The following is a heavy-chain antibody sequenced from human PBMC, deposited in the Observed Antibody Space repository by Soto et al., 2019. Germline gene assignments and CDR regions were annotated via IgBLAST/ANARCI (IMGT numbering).Heavy chain of an antibody. CDR1: SGSISSSNW. CDR2: IYHSGST. J-gene: IGHJ4*02. Sequence: QVQLQESGPGLVKPSGTLSLTCAVSSGSISSSNWWSWVRQPPGKGLEWIGEIYHSGSTNYNPSLKSRVTISVDKSKIQFSLKLSSVTAADTAVYYCARKYYDILTGSPSFDYWGQGTLVTVSS. D-gene: IGHD3-9*01. V-gene: IGHV4-4*02. CDR3: ARKYYDILTGSPSFDY.